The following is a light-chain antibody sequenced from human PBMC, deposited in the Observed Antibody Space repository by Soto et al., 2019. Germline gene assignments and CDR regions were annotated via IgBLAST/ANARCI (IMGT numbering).Light chain of an antibody. CDR1: QSVSSN. J-gene: IGKJ5*01. CDR3: PQRSNWPSIT. CDR2: GAS. Sequence: EIVMTQSPATLSVTPGERATLSCRVSQSVSSNLAWYQQKPGQAPRLLIYGASTRATGIPARFSGSGSGTEFTLTISSLQSEDFAVYYCPQRSNWPSITFGQGTRLEIK. V-gene: IGKV3-15*01.